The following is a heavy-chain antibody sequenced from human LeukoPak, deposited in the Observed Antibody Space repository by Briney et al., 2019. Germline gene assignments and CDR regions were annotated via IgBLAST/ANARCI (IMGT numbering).Heavy chain of an antibody. CDR1: GSTFSSYA. CDR3: AREAYSYGYIDY. CDR2: ISYDGSNK. Sequence: GRSLRLSCAASGSTFSSYAMHWVRQAPGKGPEWVAVISYDGSNKYYADSVKGRFTISRDNSKNTLYLQMNSLRAEDTAVYYCAREAYSYGYIDYWGQGTLVTVSS. V-gene: IGHV3-30*04. D-gene: IGHD5-18*01. J-gene: IGHJ4*02.